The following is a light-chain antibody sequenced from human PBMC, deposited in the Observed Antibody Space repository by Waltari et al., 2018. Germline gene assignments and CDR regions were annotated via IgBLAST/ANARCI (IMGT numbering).Light chain of an antibody. V-gene: IGLV2-23*02. J-gene: IGLJ3*02. CDR2: EVS. CDR1: SSDVGRYNL. Sequence: QSALTQPASVSGSPGQSITIPCTGTSSDVGRYNLVSWYQQHPGKAPKLMIYEVSKRPSGVSNRFSGSKSGNTASLTISGLQAEDEADYYCCSYAGSSTFWVFGGGTKLTVL. CDR3: CSYAGSSTFWV.